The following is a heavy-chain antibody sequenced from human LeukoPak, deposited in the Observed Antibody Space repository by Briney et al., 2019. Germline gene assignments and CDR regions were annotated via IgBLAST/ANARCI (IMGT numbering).Heavy chain of an antibody. Sequence: SGPTLVKPTETLTLTCTFSGFSLNTGGVGVGWIRQPPGKALEWLALIYWNNDKSYRPSLRTRLTINKDTSKNQVVLTMTNMDPVDTGTYYCAFDPDYGRAFFDYWGQGALVTVSS. CDR1: GFSLNTGGVG. J-gene: IGHJ4*02. CDR3: AFDPDYGRAFFDY. D-gene: IGHD4-17*01. CDR2: IYWNNDK. V-gene: IGHV2-5*04.